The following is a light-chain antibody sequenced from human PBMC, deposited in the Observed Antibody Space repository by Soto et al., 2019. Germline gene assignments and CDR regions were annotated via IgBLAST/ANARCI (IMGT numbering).Light chain of an antibody. CDR1: QSISFY. Sequence: DIEMTQSPSSLSASVGDRVTITCRASQSISFYLNWYQQKPGKAPKLLIYTASNVQNGVPSRISGSGSGTEFTLTITSLQPEDFATYYCQQSYSMPRTFGQGTKVDIK. CDR3: QQSYSMPRT. CDR2: TAS. V-gene: IGKV1-39*01. J-gene: IGKJ1*01.